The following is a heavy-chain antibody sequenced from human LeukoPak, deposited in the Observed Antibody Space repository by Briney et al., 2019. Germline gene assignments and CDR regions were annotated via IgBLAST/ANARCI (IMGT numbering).Heavy chain of an antibody. CDR1: GFTFSSYA. D-gene: IGHD2-2*01. Sequence: LTGGSLRLSCAASGFTFSSYAMSWVRQAPVKVLEWVSAISGSGGSTYYADSVKGRFTISRDNSKNTLYLQMNSLRAEDTAVYYCANMALPDGKYGMDVWGQGTTVTVSS. CDR3: ANMALPDGKYGMDV. V-gene: IGHV3-23*01. CDR2: ISGSGGST. J-gene: IGHJ6*02.